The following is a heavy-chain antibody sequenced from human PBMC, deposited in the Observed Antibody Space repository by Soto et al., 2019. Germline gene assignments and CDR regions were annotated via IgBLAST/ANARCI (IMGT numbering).Heavy chain of an antibody. V-gene: IGHV1-18*01. D-gene: IGHD3-3*01. CDR2: ISAYNGNT. CDR3: ARVPPLRFLAWLPITDYYYYGMDV. J-gene: IGHJ6*02. Sequence: QVQLVQSGAEVKKPGASVKVSCKASGYTFTSYGISWVRQAPGQGLEWMGWISAYNGNTNYAQKLQGRVTMTTDTSTSTAYIELRSLRSDDTAVYYCARVPPLRFLAWLPITDYYYYGMDVWGQGTTVTVSS. CDR1: GYTFTSYG.